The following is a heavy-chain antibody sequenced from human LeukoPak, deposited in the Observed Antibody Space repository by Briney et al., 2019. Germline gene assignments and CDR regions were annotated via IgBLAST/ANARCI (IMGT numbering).Heavy chain of an antibody. V-gene: IGHV3-23*01. D-gene: IGHD1-26*01. CDR1: GFTFGNHA. CDR3: AKGVVGATHDAFDI. CDR2: ISGGGDNT. J-gene: IGHJ3*02. Sequence: GSLRLSCTTSGFTFGNHALSWVRQAPGKGLEWVSAISGGGDNTYYAGSVKGRFSISRDNSKNTLYLQMNSLKTEDTAVYYCAKGVVGATHDAFDIWGQGTRVTASS.